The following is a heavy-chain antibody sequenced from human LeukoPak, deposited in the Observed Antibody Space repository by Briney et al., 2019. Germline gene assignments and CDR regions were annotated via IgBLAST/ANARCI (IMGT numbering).Heavy chain of an antibody. D-gene: IGHD6-13*01. CDR3: ARTGIALRRRQIAFDI. CDR1: GGSISSSSYY. Sequence: SETLSLTCTVSGGSISSSSYYWGWIRQPPGKGLEWIGSIYYSGSTYYNPSLKSRVTISVDTSRNQFSLKLSSVTAADTAVYYCARTGIALRRRQIAFDIWGQGTMVTVSS. V-gene: IGHV4-39*07. J-gene: IGHJ3*02. CDR2: IYYSGST.